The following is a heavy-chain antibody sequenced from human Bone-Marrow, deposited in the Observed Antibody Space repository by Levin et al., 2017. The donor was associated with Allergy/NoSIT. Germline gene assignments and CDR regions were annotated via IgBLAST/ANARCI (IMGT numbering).Heavy chain of an antibody. D-gene: IGHD2/OR15-2a*01. CDR3: ARDVIGFDYYGLGV. CDR1: GFSFSIYS. CDR2: IGSASATI. V-gene: IGHV3-48*01. Sequence: GGSLRLSCEASGFSFSIYSMNWVRQAPGKGLEWISYIGSASATIYHADSVMGRFTVSRDDAKGVLYLHMSSLRADDTAVYYCARDVIGFDYYGLGVWGQGTTVTVSS. J-gene: IGHJ6*02.